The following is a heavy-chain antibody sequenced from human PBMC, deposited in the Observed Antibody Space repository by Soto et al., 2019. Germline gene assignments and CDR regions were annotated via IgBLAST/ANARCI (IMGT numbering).Heavy chain of an antibody. V-gene: IGHV3-7*01. CDR2: IKQDGNER. J-gene: IGHJ4*02. Sequence: ELQLVDSGGALVQPGESLRLSCAASGFTFSDYFMTWVRQAPGKGLEWVATIKQDGNERYYVDSVKGRFTISRDNAKNSRYLQMNALRAEDTAVYYCAIGPWLGCWGQGTLVTVSS. D-gene: IGHD6-19*01. CDR3: AIGPWLGC. CDR1: GFTFSDYF.